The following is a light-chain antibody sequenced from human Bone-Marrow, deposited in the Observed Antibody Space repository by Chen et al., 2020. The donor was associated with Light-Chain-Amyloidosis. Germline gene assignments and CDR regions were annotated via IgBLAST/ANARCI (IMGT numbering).Light chain of an antibody. Sequence: QSALTQPASVSGSPGRSITISCTGTSSDGGGYNLVSWYQQYPGNAPKLMMYEISNRPSGVSPRVAGSQSVTTASLTISGLEAENEAAYYCISHTSRGTLWVFGGGTKLTVL. CDR2: EIS. V-gene: IGLV2-14*01. CDR3: ISHTSRGTLWV. J-gene: IGLJ3*02. CDR1: SSDGGGYNL.